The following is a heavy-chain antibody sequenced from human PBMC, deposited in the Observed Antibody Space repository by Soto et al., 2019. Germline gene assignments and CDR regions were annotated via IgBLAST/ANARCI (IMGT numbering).Heavy chain of an antibody. CDR3: AKDVATYYSGSGSFFDY. CDR2: INNSGGST. J-gene: IGHJ4*02. Sequence: LRLSCAASGFIFRSYAMSWVRQAPGKGLEWVSGINNSGGSTYYADSVKGRFTISRDNSKNTMYLQVNSLRAEDTALYYCAKDVATYYSGSGSFFDYWGQGTLVTVSS. D-gene: IGHD3-10*01. CDR1: GFIFRSYA. V-gene: IGHV3-23*01.